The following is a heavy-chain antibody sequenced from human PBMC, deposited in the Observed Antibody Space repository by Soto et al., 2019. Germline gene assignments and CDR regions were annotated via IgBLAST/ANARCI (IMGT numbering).Heavy chain of an antibody. CDR1: GYTFTGYY. CDR2: INPNSGGT. V-gene: IGHV1-2*02. D-gene: IGHD3-22*01. Sequence: ASVKVSCKASGYTFTGYYMHWVRQAPGQGLEWMGWINPNSGGTNYAQKFQGGVTMTRDTSISTAYMELSRLRSDDTAVYYCARDSLNYYDSSGYSRPFDYWGQGTLVTVSS. CDR3: ARDSLNYYDSSGYSRPFDY. J-gene: IGHJ4*02.